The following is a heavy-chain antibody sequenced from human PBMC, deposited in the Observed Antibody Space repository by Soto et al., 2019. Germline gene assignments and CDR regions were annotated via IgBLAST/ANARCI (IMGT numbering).Heavy chain of an antibody. J-gene: IGHJ4*02. CDR2: IRSNTYGGTT. CDR3: ARRKYLDY. V-gene: IGHV3-49*03. Sequence: GGSLRLSCTTSGCTFGDYAISWFRQAPGKGLEWIGYIRSNTYGGTTEYAASVKGRFTISRDDSKRVAHLQMNSLETEDTAVYFCARRKYLDYWGQGTLVTVSS. CDR1: GCTFGDYA. D-gene: IGHD6-6*01.